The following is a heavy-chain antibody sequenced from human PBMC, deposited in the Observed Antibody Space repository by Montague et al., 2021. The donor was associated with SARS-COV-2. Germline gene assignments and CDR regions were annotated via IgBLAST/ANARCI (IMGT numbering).Heavy chain of an antibody. CDR2: ISNGGRT. Sequence: SETLSLTCSVSGGSFDSDNFFWGWIRQPPGKRLEWIGVISNGGRTFDNPSLKSRVTISVHTSRNQLSLNVKSVTAADTAVCYCARHRRYDVVTYYPDFWGQGTLVTVSS. V-gene: IGHV4-39*01. D-gene: IGHD3-9*01. J-gene: IGHJ4*02. CDR3: ARHRRYDVVTYYPDF. CDR1: GGSFDSDNFF.